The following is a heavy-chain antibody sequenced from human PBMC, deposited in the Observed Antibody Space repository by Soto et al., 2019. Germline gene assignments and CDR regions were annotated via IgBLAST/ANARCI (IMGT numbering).Heavy chain of an antibody. V-gene: IGHV4-31*03. Sequence: ASETLSLTCSVSGVSLTSGTYYWSWIRQHPGKGLEWIGYIFYSGSTDYNPSLKSRVNISVDTSKNQFSLKLSSVTAADTAVYYCALTEDFFCYLGQGNLVNVSS. CDR2: IFYSGST. CDR1: GVSLTSGTYY. CDR3: ALTEDFFCY. J-gene: IGHJ4*02.